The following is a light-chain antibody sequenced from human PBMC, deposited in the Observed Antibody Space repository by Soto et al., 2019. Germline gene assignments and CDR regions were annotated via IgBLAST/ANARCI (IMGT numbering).Light chain of an antibody. V-gene: IGLV2-14*03. J-gene: IGLJ2*01. CDR3: SSYTTSSTLV. Sequence: QSALTQPASVSGSPGQSITISCTGTSSDVGAYNYVSWYQQHPGKAPKLMIYDVSNRPSGVSNPFSGSKSGNTASLAISGLQAEDEADYYCSSYTTSSTLVFGGGTKVTVL. CDR1: SSDVGAYNY. CDR2: DVS.